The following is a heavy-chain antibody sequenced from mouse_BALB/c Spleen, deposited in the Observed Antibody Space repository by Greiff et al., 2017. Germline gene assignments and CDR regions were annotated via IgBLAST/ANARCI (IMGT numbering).Heavy chain of an antibody. J-gene: IGHJ4*01. D-gene: IGHD1-1*01. CDR3: ARDTNYYGSSLYYAMDY. CDR2: ISSGSSTI. CDR1: GFTFSSFG. Sequence: EVQLVESGGGLVQPGGSRKLSCAASGFTFSSFGMHWVRQAPEKGLEWVAYISSGSSTIYYADTVKGRFTISRDNPKNTLFLQMTSLRSEDTAMYYCARDTNYYGSSLYYAMDYWGQGTSVTVSS. V-gene: IGHV5-17*02.